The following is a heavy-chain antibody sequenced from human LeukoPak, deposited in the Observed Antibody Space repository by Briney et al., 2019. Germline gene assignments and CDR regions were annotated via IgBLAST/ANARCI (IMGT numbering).Heavy chain of an antibody. Sequence: GGSLRLSCSTSGFTFTNFALSWVRQAPGKGLEWVATLPYRGGKSYYADSVQGRFSISRDDAAKTVYLHLNSLRAGDTAIYYCAKVYCSSPRCFIPFDYWGQGTLVTVSS. V-gene: IGHV3-23*01. CDR3: AKVYCSSPRCFIPFDY. CDR1: GFTFTNFA. CDR2: LPYRGGKS. J-gene: IGHJ4*02. D-gene: IGHD2-2*01.